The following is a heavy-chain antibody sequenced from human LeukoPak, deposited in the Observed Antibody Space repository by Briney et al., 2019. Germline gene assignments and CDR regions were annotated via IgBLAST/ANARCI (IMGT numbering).Heavy chain of an antibody. V-gene: IGHV3-74*01. Sequence: PGGSLRLSCAASGFTFSSYWMHWVRQAPGKGLVWVSYINGYGTTTSYTDSVKGRFTISRDNAKNSLYLQMNSLRAEDTAVYYCARDDQFGEFDPWGQGTLVTVSS. J-gene: IGHJ5*02. CDR1: GFTFSSYW. D-gene: IGHD3-10*01. CDR3: ARDDQFGEFDP. CDR2: INGYGTTT.